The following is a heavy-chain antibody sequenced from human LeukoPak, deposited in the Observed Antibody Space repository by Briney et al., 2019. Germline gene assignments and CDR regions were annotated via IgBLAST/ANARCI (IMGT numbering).Heavy chain of an antibody. Sequence: ASVKVSCKASGYTFTSYGISWVRQAPGQGLEWMGWINPNSGGTNYAQKFQGRVTMTRDTSISTAYMELSRLRSDDTAVYYCARGVTEQLALSYNWFDPWGQGTLVTVSS. V-gene: IGHV1-2*02. J-gene: IGHJ5*02. CDR2: INPNSGGT. CDR3: ARGVTEQLALSYNWFDP. D-gene: IGHD6-6*01. CDR1: GYTFTSYG.